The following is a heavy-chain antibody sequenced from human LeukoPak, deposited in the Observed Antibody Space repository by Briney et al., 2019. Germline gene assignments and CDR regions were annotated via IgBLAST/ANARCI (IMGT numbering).Heavy chain of an antibody. J-gene: IGHJ4*02. CDR3: ARGYGLLWFGELLYDY. CDR1: GGSFSGYY. V-gene: IGHV4-34*01. Sequence: SETLSLTCAAYGGSFSGYYWSWIRQPPGKGLEWIGEINHSGSTNYNPSLKSRVTISVDTSKNQFSLKLSSVTAADTAVYYCARGYGLLWFGELLYDYWGQGTLVTVSS. D-gene: IGHD3-10*01. CDR2: INHSGST.